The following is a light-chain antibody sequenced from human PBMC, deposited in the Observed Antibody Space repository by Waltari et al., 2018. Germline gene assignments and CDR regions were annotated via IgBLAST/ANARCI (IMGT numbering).Light chain of an antibody. CDR2: KTS. Sequence: DVQMTQSPSTLSASIGDRVPIPCRASQSVNDWLAWYQQKPGKAPKLRIYKTSNLGSGVPSRFSGSGSGTEFTLTINSLQHEDFATYFCQQYKTYPWTFGPGTKVEIK. CDR3: QQYKTYPWT. J-gene: IGKJ1*01. V-gene: IGKV1-5*03. CDR1: QSVNDW.